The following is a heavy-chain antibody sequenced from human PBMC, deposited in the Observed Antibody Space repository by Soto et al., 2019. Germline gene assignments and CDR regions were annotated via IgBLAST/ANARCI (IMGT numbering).Heavy chain of an antibody. CDR1: GFTFRSYA. Sequence: PGGSLRLSCAASGFTFRSYAMSWVRQAPGKGLEWVAAISGTGGSTSYADSVKGRSTISRDNAYQPLYMQMDSLRAEDTAVYYCAKAGYSCYCFDDWGQGTLVTVSS. CDR2: ISGTGGST. CDR3: AKAGYSCYCFDD. D-gene: IGHD2-15*01. J-gene: IGHJ4*02. V-gene: IGHV3-23*01.